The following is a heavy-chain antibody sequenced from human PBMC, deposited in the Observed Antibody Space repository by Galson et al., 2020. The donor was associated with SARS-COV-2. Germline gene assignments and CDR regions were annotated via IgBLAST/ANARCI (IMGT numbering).Heavy chain of an antibody. J-gene: IGHJ4*02. V-gene: IGHV4-39*07. Sequence: SETLSLTCTVSGGSISGSSGFYWAWIRQPPERGMEWIGSISYSGTTTYNPSLKSRVTISVDTSRNQFSLKVNSVTAADTAVYYCAREVGGSSWIYWGRGTLLSVSS. CDR2: ISYSGTT. CDR3: AREVGGSSWIY. D-gene: IGHD6-6*01. CDR1: GGSISGSSGFY.